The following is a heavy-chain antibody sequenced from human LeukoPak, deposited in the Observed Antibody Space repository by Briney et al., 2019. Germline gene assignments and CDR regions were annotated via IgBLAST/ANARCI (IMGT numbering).Heavy chain of an antibody. Sequence: HPGGSLRLSCAASGFTFSSYGMHWVRQAPGKGLEWVAVIWYDGSNKYYADSVKGRFTISRDNSKNTLYLQMNSLRAEDTAVYYCARDHDYGDHVPSGYWGQGTLVTVSS. CDR1: GFTFSSYG. V-gene: IGHV3-33*01. J-gene: IGHJ4*02. CDR2: IWYDGSNK. D-gene: IGHD4-17*01. CDR3: ARDHDYGDHVPSGY.